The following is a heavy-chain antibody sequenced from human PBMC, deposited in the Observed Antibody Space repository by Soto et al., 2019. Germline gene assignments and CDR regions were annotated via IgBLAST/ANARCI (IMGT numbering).Heavy chain of an antibody. V-gene: IGHV2-70*01. D-gene: IGHD5-12*01. Sequence: SGPTLVNPQQTLTLTCTFSGFSLSTSGMCVSWIRQPPGKALEWLALIDWDDDKYYSTSLKTRLTISKDTSKNQVVLTMTNMDPVDTATYYCARAQMATSPYYYYGMDVWGQGTTVTVSS. J-gene: IGHJ6*02. CDR2: IDWDDDK. CDR1: GFSLSTSGMC. CDR3: ARAQMATSPYYYYGMDV.